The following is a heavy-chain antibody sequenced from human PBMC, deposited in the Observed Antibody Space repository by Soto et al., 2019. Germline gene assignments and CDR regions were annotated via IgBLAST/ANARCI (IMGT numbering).Heavy chain of an antibody. CDR2: ISAYNGNT. J-gene: IGHJ3*02. D-gene: IGHD3-10*01. V-gene: IGHV1-18*01. Sequence: GASVKVSCKASGYTFTSYGISWVRQAPGQGLEWMGWISAYNGNTNYAQKLQGRVTMTTDTSTSTAYMELRSLRSDDTAVYYCARWSVNYYGSGNIKDAFDIWGQGTMVTVSS. CDR3: ARWSVNYYGSGNIKDAFDI. CDR1: GYTFTSYG.